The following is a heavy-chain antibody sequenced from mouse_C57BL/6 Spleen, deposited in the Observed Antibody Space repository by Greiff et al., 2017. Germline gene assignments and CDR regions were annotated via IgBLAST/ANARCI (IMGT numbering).Heavy chain of an antibody. CDR1: GYTFTSYW. CDR2: IHPNSGST. V-gene: IGHV1-64*01. CDR3: AREGYSNYWYFDV. J-gene: IGHJ1*03. Sequence: QVQLQQPGAELVKPGASVKLSCKASGYTFTSYWMHWVKQRPGQGLEWIGMIHPNSGSTNYNEKFKSKATLTVDKSSSTAYMQLSSLTSEDSAVYYCAREGYSNYWYFDVWGTGTTVTVSS. D-gene: IGHD2-5*01.